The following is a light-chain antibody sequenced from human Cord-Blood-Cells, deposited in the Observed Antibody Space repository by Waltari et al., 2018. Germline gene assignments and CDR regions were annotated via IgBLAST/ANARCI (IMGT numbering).Light chain of an antibody. CDR3: QQYYSTPYS. V-gene: IGKV4-1*01. CDR2: WAS. CDR1: PSVLYSSNNQNY. J-gene: IGKJ2*03. Sequence: ILMTLSLDSLAGSLGGKATINCTSSPSVLYSSNNQNYLAWYQQKPGQPPKLLIYWASTRESGVPDRFSGSGSGTDFTLTISSLQAEDVAVYYCQQYYSTPYSFGQVTKLEIK.